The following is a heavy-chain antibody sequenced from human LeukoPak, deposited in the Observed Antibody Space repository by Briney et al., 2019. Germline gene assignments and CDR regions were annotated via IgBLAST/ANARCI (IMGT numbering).Heavy chain of an antibody. CDR2: ISGSGDST. CDR1: GFTFSNYA. CDR3: AKDVLNCAGGSCYRTDHYYGFDV. D-gene: IGHD2-15*01. V-gene: IGHV3-23*01. J-gene: IGHJ6*02. Sequence: GGSLKLSCAASGFTFSNYAMSWVRQAPGKGLEWVSIISGSGDSTSFADSVKGRFTISRGNSKNTLYLQMNSLRAEDTAVYYCAKDVLNCAGGSCYRTDHYYGFDVWGQGTTVTVSS.